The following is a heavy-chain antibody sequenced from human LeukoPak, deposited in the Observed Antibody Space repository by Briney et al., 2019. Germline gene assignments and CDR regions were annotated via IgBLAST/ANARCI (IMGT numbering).Heavy chain of an antibody. CDR3: ARVYYDFWSGYCDY. V-gene: IGHV4-30-2*01. CDR2: IYHSGST. Sequence: SETLSLTCAVSGGSISSGGYSWSWIRQPPGKGLEWIGYIYHSGSTYYNPSLKSRVTISVDRSKNQFSLKLSSVTAADTAVYYCARVYYDFWSGYCDYWGQGTLVTVSS. D-gene: IGHD3-3*01. J-gene: IGHJ4*02. CDR1: GGSISSGGYS.